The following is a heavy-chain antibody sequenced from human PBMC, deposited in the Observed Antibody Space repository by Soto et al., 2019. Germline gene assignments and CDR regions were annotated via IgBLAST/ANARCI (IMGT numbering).Heavy chain of an antibody. CDR2: IYYSGGT. Sequence: QVQLQESGPGLVRPSQTLSLSCTVSGGSISNSANHWSWIRQHPGEGLEWIGDIYYSGGTDYSPSLKGRVSMSIDASKNQFSLKLSSVTAADTAVYYCAKGVRGVPNWFDPWGQGTLVPVSS. J-gene: IGHJ5*02. CDR3: AKGVRGVPNWFDP. D-gene: IGHD3-10*01. V-gene: IGHV4-31*03. CDR1: GGSISNSANH.